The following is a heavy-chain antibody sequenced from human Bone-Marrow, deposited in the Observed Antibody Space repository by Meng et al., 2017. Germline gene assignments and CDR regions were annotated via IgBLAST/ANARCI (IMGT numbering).Heavy chain of an antibody. Sequence: GGSLRLSCAASGFTFSSYWMSWVRQAPGKGLEWVANIKQDGSEKYYVDSVKGRFTISRDNAKNSLYLQMNSLRAEDTAVYYCAREVRGSSGWYWSRVDYLDYWGQGTLVTVSS. CDR2: IKQDGSEK. V-gene: IGHV3-7*01. J-gene: IGHJ4*02. CDR1: GFTFSSYW. CDR3: AREVRGSSGWYWSRVDYLDY. D-gene: IGHD6-19*01.